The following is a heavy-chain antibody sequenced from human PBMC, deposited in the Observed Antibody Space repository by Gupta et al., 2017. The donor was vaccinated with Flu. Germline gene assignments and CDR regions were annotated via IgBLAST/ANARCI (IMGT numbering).Heavy chain of an antibody. J-gene: IGHJ6*02. D-gene: IGHD5-18*01. CDR2: FDPEDGET. Sequence: QVQLVQSGAEVKKPGASVKVSCKVSGYTLTELSMHWVRQAPGNGLEWMGGFDPEDGETIYAQKFQGRVTMTEDTSTDTAYMELSSLRSEDTAVYYCATDVRTGAVTGIYYYYGMDVWGQGTTVTVSS. V-gene: IGHV1-24*01. CDR3: ATDVRTGAVTGIYYYYGMDV. CDR1: GYTLTELS.